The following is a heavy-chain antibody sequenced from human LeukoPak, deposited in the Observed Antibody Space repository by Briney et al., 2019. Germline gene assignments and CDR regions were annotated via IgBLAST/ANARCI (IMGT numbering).Heavy chain of an antibody. Sequence: SVKVSCKASGGTFSSYAISWVRQAPGQGLEWMGRIIPILGIANYAQKFQGRVTITADESTSTAYMELSSLRSEDTAVYYCARGHAQRGFYFDYWGQGTLVTVSS. CDR2: IIPILGIA. D-gene: IGHD6-25*01. J-gene: IGHJ4*02. V-gene: IGHV1-69*04. CDR1: GGTFSSYA. CDR3: ARGHAQRGFYFDY.